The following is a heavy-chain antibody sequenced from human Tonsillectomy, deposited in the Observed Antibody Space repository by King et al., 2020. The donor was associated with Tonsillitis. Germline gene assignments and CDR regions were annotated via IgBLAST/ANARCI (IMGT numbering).Heavy chain of an antibody. V-gene: IGHV3-23*04. Sequence: VQLVESGGGLVQPGGSLRLSCAASGLIFSSHAMNWVRQAPGKGLEWVSHISGSGVSTYYADSVKGRFTISRDNSNNTMYLLMNSLRAEDTALYYCVFWLGGYYFDYWGQGTLVSVSS. CDR1: GLIFSSHA. CDR3: VFWLGGYYFDY. CDR2: ISGSGVST. J-gene: IGHJ4*02. D-gene: IGHD2-21*01.